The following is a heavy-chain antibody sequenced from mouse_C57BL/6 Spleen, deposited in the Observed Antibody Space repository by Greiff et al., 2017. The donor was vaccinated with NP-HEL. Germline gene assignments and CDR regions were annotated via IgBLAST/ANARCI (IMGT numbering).Heavy chain of an antibody. V-gene: IGHV1-7*01. J-gene: IGHJ2*01. D-gene: IGHD1-1*01. Sequence: QVQLQQSGAELAKPGASVKLSCKASGYTFTSYWMHWVKQRPGQGLEWIGYINPSSGYTKSNQKFKDKATLTADKSSSTAYMQLSSLTYEDSAVYYCERLHGSSYYYFDYWGQGTTLTVSS. CDR1: GYTFTSYW. CDR2: INPSSGYT. CDR3: ERLHGSSYYYFDY.